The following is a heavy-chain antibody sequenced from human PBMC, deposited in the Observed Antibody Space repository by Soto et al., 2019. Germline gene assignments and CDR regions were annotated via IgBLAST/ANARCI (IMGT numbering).Heavy chain of an antibody. V-gene: IGHV3-48*01. J-gene: IGHJ4*02. D-gene: IGHD6-13*01. CDR1: GFTFSSYS. CDR3: AREFSSSWTHDY. CDR2: ISSSSSTI. Sequence: GGSLRLSWAAFGFTFSSYSMNWVRQAPGKGLEWVSYISSSSSTIYYADSVKGRFTISRDNAKNSLYLQMNSLRAEDTAVYYCAREFSSSWTHDYWGQGALVTVSS.